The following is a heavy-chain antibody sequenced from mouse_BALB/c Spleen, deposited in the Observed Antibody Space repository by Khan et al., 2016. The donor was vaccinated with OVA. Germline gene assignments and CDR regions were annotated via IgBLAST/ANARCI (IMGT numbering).Heavy chain of an antibody. Sequence: QVQLQQSGAELARPGASVKMSCKASGYTFTSYTIHWIKKRPGQGLEWIGYINPSNGYTNYNQKFKDKATLTSDKSSTTAYLQLSSLPSDDSAVYNCVGDGAYHRNDGWFAYWGQGTLVTVSA. D-gene: IGHD2-14*01. J-gene: IGHJ3*01. CDR1: GYTFTSYT. V-gene: IGHV1-4*01. CDR2: INPSNGYT. CDR3: VGDGAYHRNDGWFAY.